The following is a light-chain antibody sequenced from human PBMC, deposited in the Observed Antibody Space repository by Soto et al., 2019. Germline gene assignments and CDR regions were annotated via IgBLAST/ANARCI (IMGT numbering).Light chain of an antibody. CDR3: SSFTSRDTLV. V-gene: IGLV2-14*01. CDR2: EVT. Sequence: QSALTQPASVSGSPGQSITISCTGTSSDIGGYDFVSWYQQHTAKAPRLIISEVTNRPSGVSNRFSGAKSGNTASLTISGHQVEDEAEYFCSSFTSRDTLVFGGGTKLTVL. CDR1: SSDIGGYDF. J-gene: IGLJ3*02.